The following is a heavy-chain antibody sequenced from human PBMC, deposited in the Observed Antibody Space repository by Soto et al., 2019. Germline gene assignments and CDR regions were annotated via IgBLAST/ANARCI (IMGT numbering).Heavy chain of an antibody. D-gene: IGHD1-26*01. J-gene: IGHJ3*02. CDR3: AKYSGSYYDAFDI. CDR1: GGSISSSSYY. CDR2: IYYSGST. V-gene: IGHV4-39*01. Sequence: SETLSLTCTFSGGSISSSSYYWGWIRQPPGKGLEWIGSIYYSGSTYYNPSLKSRVTISVDTSKNQFSLKLSSVTAADTAVYYCAKYSGSYYDAFDIWGQGTMVTVSS.